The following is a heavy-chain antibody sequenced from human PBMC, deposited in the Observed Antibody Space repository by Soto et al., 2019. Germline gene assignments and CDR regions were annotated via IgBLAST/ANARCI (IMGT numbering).Heavy chain of an antibody. J-gene: IGHJ6*02. CDR1: GFTFSSYA. CDR3: ASVVVAATTYGMDV. Sequence: EVQLLESGGGLVQPGGSLRLSCAASGFTFSSYAMRWVRQAPGKGLEWVSAISGSGGSTYYADSVKGRFTISRDNSKNALYLHMNSRRAEDTAVYYGASVVVAATTYGMDVWGQGTTVTVSS. V-gene: IGHV3-23*01. CDR2: ISGSGGST. D-gene: IGHD2-15*01.